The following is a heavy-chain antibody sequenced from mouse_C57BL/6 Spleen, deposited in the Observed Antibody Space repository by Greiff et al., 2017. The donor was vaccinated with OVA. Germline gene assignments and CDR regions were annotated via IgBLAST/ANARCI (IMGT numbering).Heavy chain of an antibody. Sequence: EVQLVESGGGLVQPGGSLSLSCAASGFTFTDYYMSWVRQPPGKALEWLGFIRNKANGYTTEYSASVKGRFTISRDNSQSILYLQMNALRAEDSATYYCARDIVKYFDVWGTGTTVTVSS. J-gene: IGHJ1*03. CDR1: GFTFTDYY. CDR2: IRNKANGYTT. V-gene: IGHV7-3*01. CDR3: ARDIVKYFDV. D-gene: IGHD2-5*01.